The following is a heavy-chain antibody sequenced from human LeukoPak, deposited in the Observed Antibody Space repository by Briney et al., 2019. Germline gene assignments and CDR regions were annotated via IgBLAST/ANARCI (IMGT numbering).Heavy chain of an antibody. J-gene: IGHJ5*02. Sequence: PSETLSLTCTVSGGSISGGGYYWSWIRQSPGKGLEWIGYVYYTGSTYYTPSLRSRLSLSVDTSKNQFFLELNSVTAADTAMYYCARRNRYCNSAYCARAFDPWGQGTLVTVSS. D-gene: IGHD2/OR15-2a*01. CDR3: ARRNRYCNSAYCARAFDP. CDR2: VYYTGST. V-gene: IGHV4-30-4*08. CDR1: GGSISGGGYY.